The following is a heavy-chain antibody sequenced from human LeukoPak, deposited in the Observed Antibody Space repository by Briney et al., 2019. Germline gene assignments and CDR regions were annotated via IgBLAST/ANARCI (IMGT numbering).Heavy chain of an antibody. D-gene: IGHD3-16*01. CDR1: GFTVSSNY. J-gene: IGHJ4*02. Sequence: GGSLRLSCAASGFTVSSNYMSWVRQAPGKGLEWVSVIYSGGSTYYADSVKGRFTISRDNSKNTLYLQMNSLRAEDTAVYYCANSWGYDVGDYWGQGTLVTVSS. CDR3: ANSWGYDVGDY. CDR2: IYSGGST. V-gene: IGHV3-66*01.